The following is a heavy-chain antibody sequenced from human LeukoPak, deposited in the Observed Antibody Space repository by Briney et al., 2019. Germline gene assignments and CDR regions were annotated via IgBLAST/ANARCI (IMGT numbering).Heavy chain of an antibody. D-gene: IGHD6-19*01. J-gene: IGHJ5*02. Sequence: SETLSLTCTVSGGSISSYYWSWIRQPPGKGLEWIGYIYYSGSTNYNPSLKSRVTISVDTSKNQFSLKLSSVTAADTAVYYCARASEAVAGTGWFDPWGQGTLVTVSS. CDR2: IYYSGST. CDR3: ARASEAVAGTGWFDP. CDR1: GGSISSYY. V-gene: IGHV4-59*01.